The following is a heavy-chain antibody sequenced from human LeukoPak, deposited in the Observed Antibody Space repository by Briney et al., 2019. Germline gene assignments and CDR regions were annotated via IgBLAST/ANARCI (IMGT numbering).Heavy chain of an antibody. V-gene: IGHV4-59*12. CDR3: ARDNGIAAAGFYYYYGMDV. J-gene: IGHJ6*02. Sequence: SETLSLTCTVSGDSIRSYYWSWIRQPPGKGLEWMGYIYYTGSTNYNPSLKSRVTISVDTSKNQFSLKLTSVTAAETAVYYCARDNGIAAAGFYYYYGMDVWGQGTTVSVSS. D-gene: IGHD6-13*01. CDR1: GDSIRSYY. CDR2: IYYTGST.